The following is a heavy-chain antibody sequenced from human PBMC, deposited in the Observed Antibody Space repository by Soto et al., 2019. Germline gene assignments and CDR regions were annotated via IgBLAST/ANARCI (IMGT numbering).Heavy chain of an antibody. J-gene: IGHJ4*02. D-gene: IGHD3-10*01. Sequence: QVQLVQSGAEVKKPGASVKVSCKASGYTFTSYGISWVRQAPGQGLEWMGWISAYNGNTNYAQKFQGRVTMTRDTSISTAYMELSRLRSDDTAVYYCARDPSSGGSYFDYWGQGTLVTVSS. CDR2: ISAYNGNT. CDR3: ARDPSSGGSYFDY. V-gene: IGHV1-18*04. CDR1: GYTFTSYG.